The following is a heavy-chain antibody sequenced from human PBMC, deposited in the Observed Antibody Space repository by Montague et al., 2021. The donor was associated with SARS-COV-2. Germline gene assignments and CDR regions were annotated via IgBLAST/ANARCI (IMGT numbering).Heavy chain of an antibody. CDR2: INSDGRNL. Sequence: SLRLSCAASGFTLSSHWMHWVRQAPVEGLVWVSRINSDGRNLGYADSVKGRFTISRDNAQNTLYLQMNSLRAEDTAVYYCARDRVVGVTTNTLDIWGQGTMVTVSS. CDR1: GFTLSSHW. D-gene: IGHD3-22*01. CDR3: ARDRVVGVTTNTLDI. J-gene: IGHJ3*02. V-gene: IGHV3-74*01.